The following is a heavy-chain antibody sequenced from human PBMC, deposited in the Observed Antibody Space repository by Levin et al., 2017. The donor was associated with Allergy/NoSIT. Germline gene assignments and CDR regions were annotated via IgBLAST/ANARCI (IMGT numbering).Heavy chain of an antibody. CDR1: GFTFSNAW. V-gene: IGHV3-15*01. J-gene: IGHJ4*02. Sequence: GESLKISCVGSGFTFSNAWMSWVRQAPGKGLEWLGRIISKTNGGTIDYAAPGKGRFIISRDDSENTLYVQMNSLKIEDTGVYYCTTYGSGRHSAGYWGQGTLVTVSS. D-gene: IGHD3-10*01. CDR2: IISKTNGGTI. CDR3: TTYGSGRHSAGY.